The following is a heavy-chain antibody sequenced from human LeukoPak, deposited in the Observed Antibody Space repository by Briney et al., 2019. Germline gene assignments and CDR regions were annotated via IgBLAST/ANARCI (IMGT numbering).Heavy chain of an antibody. D-gene: IGHD3-3*02. V-gene: IGHV4-34*01. CDR3: ARGLARWFDP. CDR2: INHSGST. CDR1: GVSFSGYY. J-gene: IGHJ5*02. Sequence: ASETLSLTCAVYGVSFSGYYWSWLRQPPGKGLEWIGEINHSGSTNYNPSLKSRVTISVDTSKNQFSLKLSSVTAADTAVYYCARGLARWFDPWGQGTLVTVSS.